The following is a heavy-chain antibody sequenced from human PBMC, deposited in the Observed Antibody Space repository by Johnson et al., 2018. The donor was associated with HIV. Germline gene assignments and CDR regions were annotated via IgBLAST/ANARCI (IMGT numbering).Heavy chain of an antibody. V-gene: IGHV3-15*01. CDR3: ARSQIDAFDI. Sequence: MLLVESGGGLIQPGGSLRLSCAASGFTVSSNYMSWVRQAPGKGLEWAGRIKRKTDGGTTDYAAPVKGRFTISRDDSKNTLYLQMNSLKTEDTAVYYCARSQIDAFDIWGQGTMVTVSS. CDR1: GFTVSSNY. J-gene: IGHJ3*02. CDR2: IKRKTDGGTT.